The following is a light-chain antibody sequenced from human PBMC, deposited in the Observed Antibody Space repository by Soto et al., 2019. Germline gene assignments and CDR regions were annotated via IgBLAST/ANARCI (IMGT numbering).Light chain of an antibody. V-gene: IGKV1-39*01. Sequence: DILMTQSPSSLSASVGDRVTITCRASQSISSYLNWYQQKPGKAPKLLIYAASSLQSGVPSRFSGSASGTGFTLTISSLQPEDFANYYCQQSYSPPWTFGQGTKVEIK. J-gene: IGKJ1*01. CDR2: AAS. CDR3: QQSYSPPWT. CDR1: QSISSY.